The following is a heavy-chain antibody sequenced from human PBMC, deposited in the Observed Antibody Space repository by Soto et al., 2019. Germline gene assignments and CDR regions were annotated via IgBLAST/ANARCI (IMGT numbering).Heavy chain of an antibody. Sequence: ASVKVSCKASGYTFTSYGISWVRQASGQGLEWMGWISAYNGNTNYAQKLQGRVTMTTDTSTSTAYMELRSLRSDDTAVYYCARDHAFHDYDILTGYYSNRPHFDYWGQGTLVTVS. D-gene: IGHD3-9*01. CDR1: GYTFTSYG. J-gene: IGHJ4*02. V-gene: IGHV1-18*01. CDR3: ARDHAFHDYDILTGYYSNRPHFDY. CDR2: ISAYNGNT.